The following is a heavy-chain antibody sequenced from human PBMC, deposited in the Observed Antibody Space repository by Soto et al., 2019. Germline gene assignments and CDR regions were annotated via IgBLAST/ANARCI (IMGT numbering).Heavy chain of an antibody. D-gene: IGHD2-15*01. V-gene: IGHV3-30*18. CDR3: AKIPQKTCSGGSCYSW. Sequence: QVQLVESGGGVVQPGRSLRLSCAASGFTFSSYGMHWVRQAPGKGLEWVAVISYDGSNKYYADSVKGRFTISRDNSKNTLYLQMNRLRAEDTAVYYCAKIPQKTCSGGSCYSWWGQGTLVTVSS. J-gene: IGHJ4*02. CDR2: ISYDGSNK. CDR1: GFTFSSYG.